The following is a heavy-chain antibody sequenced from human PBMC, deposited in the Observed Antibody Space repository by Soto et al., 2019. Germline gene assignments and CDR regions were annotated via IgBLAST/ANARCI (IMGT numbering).Heavy chain of an antibody. D-gene: IGHD4-17*01. CDR2: IYYSGST. CDR1: GGSISSYY. CDR3: ARDYGGGYYYGMDV. V-gene: IGHV4-59*01. Sequence: PSETLSLTCTVSGGSISSYYWSWIRQPPGKGLEWIGYIYYSGSTNYNPSLKSRVTISVDTSKNQFSLKLSSVTAADTAVYYCARDYGGGYYYGMDVWGQGTTVTV. J-gene: IGHJ6*02.